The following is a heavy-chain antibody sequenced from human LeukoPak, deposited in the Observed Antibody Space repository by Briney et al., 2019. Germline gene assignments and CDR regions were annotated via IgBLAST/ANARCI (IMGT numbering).Heavy chain of an antibody. CDR1: GFTFSSYA. CDR3: AKGGCELLGAFDY. D-gene: IGHD1-26*01. V-gene: IGHV3-23*01. CDR2: ISGRGGST. Sequence: GGSLRLSCAASGFTFSSYAMSWVRQAPGKGLEWVSAISGRGGSTYYADSVKGRFTISRDNSKKTLYLQMNSLRAEDTAVYYSAKGGCELLGAFDYWGQGTLVTVSS. J-gene: IGHJ4*02.